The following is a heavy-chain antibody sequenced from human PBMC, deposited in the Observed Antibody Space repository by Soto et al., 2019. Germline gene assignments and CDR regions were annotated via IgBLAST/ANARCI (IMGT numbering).Heavy chain of an antibody. CDR1: GDSVSSNSAA. Sequence: QTLSLACAISGDSVSSNSAAWNWLRQSPSRGLEWLGRTYYRSKWYNDYVVSVKSRITINPDTSKNQFSLQLNSVTPEDTAVYYCARERGVLSEAFDTWGQGTVVTVSS. CDR3: ARERGVLSEAFDT. D-gene: IGHD3-10*01. V-gene: IGHV6-1*01. CDR2: TYYRSKWYN. J-gene: IGHJ3*02.